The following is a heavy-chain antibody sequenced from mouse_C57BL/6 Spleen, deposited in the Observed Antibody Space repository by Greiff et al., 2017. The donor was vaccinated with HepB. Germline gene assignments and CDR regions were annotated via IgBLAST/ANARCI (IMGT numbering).Heavy chain of an antibody. CDR2: IYPGSGST. V-gene: IGHV1-55*01. CDR3: ARMGYDYDYAMDY. Sequence: VKLQQPGAELVKPGASVKMSCKASGYTFTSYWITWVKQRPGQGLEWIGDIYPGSGSTNYNEKFKSKATLTVDTSSSTAYMQLSSLTSEDSAVYYCARMGYDYDYAMDYWGQGTSVTVSS. D-gene: IGHD2-4*01. J-gene: IGHJ4*01. CDR1: GYTFTSYW.